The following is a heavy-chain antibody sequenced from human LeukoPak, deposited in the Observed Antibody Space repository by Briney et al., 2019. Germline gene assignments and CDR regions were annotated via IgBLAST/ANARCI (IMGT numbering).Heavy chain of an antibody. J-gene: IGHJ4*02. Sequence: GGSLRLSCAASGFTFSSYAMSWVRQAPGKGLEWVSAISGSGGSTYYADSVKGRFTISRDNSKNTLYLQMNSLRAEDTAVYYCAMGELGYCSSTSCYSRSWYYSDYWGQGTLVTVSS. V-gene: IGHV3-23*01. CDR2: ISGSGGST. D-gene: IGHD2-2*01. CDR3: AMGELGYCSSTSCYSRSWYYSDY. CDR1: GFTFSSYA.